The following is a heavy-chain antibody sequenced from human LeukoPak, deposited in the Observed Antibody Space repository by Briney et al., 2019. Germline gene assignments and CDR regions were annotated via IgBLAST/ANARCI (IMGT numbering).Heavy chain of an antibody. V-gene: IGHV1-8*03. CDR1: GYTFTSYD. Sequence: EASVKVSCKASGYTFTSYDINWVRQATGQGLEWMGWMNPNSGNTGHAQKFQGRVTITRNTSISTAYMELSSLRSEDTAVYYCARGSSYYDILTGYYTWGQGTLVTVSS. CDR3: ARGSSYYDILTGYYT. J-gene: IGHJ4*02. D-gene: IGHD3-9*01. CDR2: MNPNSGNT.